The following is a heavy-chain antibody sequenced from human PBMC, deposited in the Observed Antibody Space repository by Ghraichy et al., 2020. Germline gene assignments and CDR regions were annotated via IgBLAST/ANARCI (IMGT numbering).Heavy chain of an antibody. D-gene: IGHD3-3*01. V-gene: IGHV3-74*01. Sequence: GALRLSCAASGSTFSTYWMHWVRQAPGKGPMWLSRINSDGSSTTYADSVKGRFTISRDNAKNTLYLQIKSLRVEDTAVYYCVRGGIDFWSGYQFDYWGQGTLVTVSS. CDR2: INSDGSST. CDR1: GSTFSTYW. CDR3: VRGGIDFWSGYQFDY. J-gene: IGHJ4*02.